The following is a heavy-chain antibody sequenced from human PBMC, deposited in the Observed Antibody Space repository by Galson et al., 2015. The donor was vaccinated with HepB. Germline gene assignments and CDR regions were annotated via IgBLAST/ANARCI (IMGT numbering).Heavy chain of an antibody. D-gene: IGHD1-26*01. Sequence: LRLSCAASGFTLSSYAMHWVRQAPGKGLEWVAVISYDGSNKYYADSVKGRFTISRDNSKNTLYLQMNSLRAEDTAVYYCARATDYYTEPGYWGQGTLVTVSS. J-gene: IGHJ4*02. CDR2: ISYDGSNK. V-gene: IGHV3-30*04. CDR1: GFTLSSYA. CDR3: ARATDYYTEPGY.